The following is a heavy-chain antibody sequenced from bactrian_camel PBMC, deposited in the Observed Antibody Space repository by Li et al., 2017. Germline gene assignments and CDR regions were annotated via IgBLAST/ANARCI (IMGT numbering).Heavy chain of an antibody. D-gene: IGHD7*01. CDR3: AADLSPVLMKRGEVDPNLVGF. CDR2: IDSLGVT. J-gene: IGHJ4*01. V-gene: IGHV3S42*01. CDR1: GFPDNYYC. Sequence: VQLVESGGDSVQAGRSLTLSCTASGFPDNYYCFGWFRQVPGKEREGVAQIDSLGVTSYADNVKGRFTISKDDGKNTIYLQMNNLKPEDTAMYYCAADLSPVLMKRGEVDPNLVGFWGQGT.